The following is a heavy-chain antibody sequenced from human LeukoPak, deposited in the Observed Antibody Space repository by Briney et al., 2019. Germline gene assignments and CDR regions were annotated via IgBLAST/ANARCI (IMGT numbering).Heavy chain of an antibody. Sequence: ASAKVSCKASGYTFTSYGISWVRQAPGQGLEWMGWISAYNGNTNYAQKLRGRVTMTTDTSTSTAYMELRSLRSDDTAVYYCARDWRSYYYYDSSGYPDYWGQGTLVTVSS. J-gene: IGHJ4*02. CDR2: ISAYNGNT. CDR1: GYTFTSYG. D-gene: IGHD3-22*01. V-gene: IGHV1-18*01. CDR3: ARDWRSYYYYDSSGYPDY.